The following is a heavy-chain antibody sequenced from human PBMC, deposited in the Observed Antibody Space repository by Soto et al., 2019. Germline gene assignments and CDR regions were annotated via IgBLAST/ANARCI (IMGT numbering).Heavy chain of an antibody. CDR3: ARPITIFGVVITPDAFDI. V-gene: IGHV4-39*01. Sequence: QLQLQESGPGLVKPSETLSLTCTVSGGSISSSSYYWGWIRQPPGKGLEWIGSIYYSGSTYYNPSLKRRVTISVDTSKNQFSLKLSSVTAADTAVYYCARPITIFGVVITPDAFDIWGQGTMVTVSS. CDR1: GGSISSSSYY. CDR2: IYYSGST. J-gene: IGHJ3*02. D-gene: IGHD3-3*01.